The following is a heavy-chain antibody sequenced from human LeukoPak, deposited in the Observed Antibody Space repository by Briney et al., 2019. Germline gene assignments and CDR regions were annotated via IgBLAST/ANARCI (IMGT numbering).Heavy chain of an antibody. J-gene: IGHJ4*02. CDR1: GFTFNSYW. V-gene: IGHV3-7*01. CDR2: IKEDGGEK. CDR3: ARGGWGYHY. D-gene: IGHD7-27*01. Sequence: GGSLRLSCAASGFTFNSYWMNWVRQAPGKGLEWVANIKEDGGEKHYVDSVKGRFTISRDNAKNSLHLQMNSLRAEDTAVYYCARGGWGYHYWGQGTLVTVSS.